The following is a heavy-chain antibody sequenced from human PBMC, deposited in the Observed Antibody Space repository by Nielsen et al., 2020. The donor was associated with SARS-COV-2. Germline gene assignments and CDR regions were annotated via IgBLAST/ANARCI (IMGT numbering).Heavy chain of an antibody. V-gene: IGHV1-69*05. CDR1: GGTFSSYA. CDR3: ARGIQLWLRSDY. D-gene: IGHD5-18*01. CDR2: IIPIFGTA. J-gene: IGHJ4*02. Sequence: SVKVSCKASGGTFSSYAISWVRQAPGQGLEWMGGIIPIFGTANYAQKFQGRVTITRGTSASTAYMELSSLRSEDTAVYYCARGIQLWLRSDYWGQGTLVTVSS.